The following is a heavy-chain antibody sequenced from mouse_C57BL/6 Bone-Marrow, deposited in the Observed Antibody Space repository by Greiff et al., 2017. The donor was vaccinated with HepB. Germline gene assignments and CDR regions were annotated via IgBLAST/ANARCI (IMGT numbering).Heavy chain of an antibody. V-gene: IGHV14-3*01. CDR2: IDPANGNT. Sequence: VQLQQSVAELVRPGASVKLSCTASGFNIKNTYMHWVKQRPEQGLEWIGRIDPANGNTKYAPKFQGKSTITADTTSNTAYLRRSSLTSEDTALYYCADYYVSSPSWFAYWGQGTLVTVSA. J-gene: IGHJ3*01. CDR1: GFNIKNTY. CDR3: ADYYVSSPSWFAY. D-gene: IGHD1-1*01.